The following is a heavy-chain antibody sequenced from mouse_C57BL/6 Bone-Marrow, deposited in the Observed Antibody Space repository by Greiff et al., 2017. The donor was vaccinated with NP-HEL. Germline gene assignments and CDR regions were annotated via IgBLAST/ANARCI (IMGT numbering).Heavy chain of an antibody. V-gene: IGHV1-19*01. CDR1: GYTFTDYY. CDR3: ARSPSYYGSSYVDYFDY. D-gene: IGHD1-1*01. CDR2: INPYNGGT. J-gene: IGHJ2*01. Sequence: EVQLQQSGPVLVKPGASVKMSCKASGYTFTDYYMNWVKQSHGKSLEWIGVINPYNGGTSYNQKFKGKATLTVDKSSSTAYMELNSLTSEDSAVYYCARSPSYYGSSYVDYFDYWGQGTTLTVSS.